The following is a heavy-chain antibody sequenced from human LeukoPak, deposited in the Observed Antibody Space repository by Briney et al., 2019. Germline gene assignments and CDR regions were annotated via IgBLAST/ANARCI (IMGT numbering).Heavy chain of an antibody. D-gene: IGHD3-3*01. J-gene: IGHJ6*03. CDR3: ARDQAFSYYYYFMDV. V-gene: IGHV3-23*01. CDR2: ISGSGDST. CDR1: GFTFSSYA. Sequence: GGSLRLSCAASGFTFSSYAMSWVRQAPGKGLEWVSAISGSGDSTYYADSVKGRFTISRDSAKKSLYLQMNSLRAEDTAVYYCARDQAFSYYYYFMDVWGKGTTVTVSS.